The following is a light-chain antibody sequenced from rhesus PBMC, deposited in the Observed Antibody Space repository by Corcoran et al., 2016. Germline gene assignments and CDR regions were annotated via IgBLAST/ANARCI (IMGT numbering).Light chain of an antibody. J-gene: IGKJ2*01. CDR1: ENVNNY. CDR2: KTS. CDR3: QHGYGTPYS. V-gene: IGKV1-74*01. Sequence: DIQMTQSPSSLSASVGDRVTITCRASENVNNYLNWYQQKPGNAPKLLLYKTSTLQSGDPSRFSGSGFGTDYTFTISSLQPEDVATYYCQHGYGTPYSFGQGTKVEIK.